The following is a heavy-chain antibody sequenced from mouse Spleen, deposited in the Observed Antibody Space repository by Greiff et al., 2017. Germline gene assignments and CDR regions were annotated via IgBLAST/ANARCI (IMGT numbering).Heavy chain of an antibody. CDR1: GYTFTSYW. J-gene: IGHJ1*01. D-gene: IGHD2-3*01. V-gene: IGHV1-64*01. Sequence: VKLMESGAELVKPGASVKLSCKASGYTFTSYWMHWVKQRPGQGLEWIGMIHPNSGSTNYNEKFKSKATLTVDKSSSTAYMQLSSLTSEDSAVYYCAREGRDGYSDWYFDVWGAGTTVTVSS. CDR2: IHPNSGST. CDR3: AREGRDGYSDWYFDV.